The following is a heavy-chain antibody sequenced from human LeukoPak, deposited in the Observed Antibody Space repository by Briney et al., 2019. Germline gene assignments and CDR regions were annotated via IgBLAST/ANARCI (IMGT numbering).Heavy chain of an antibody. CDR2: ISSSSDYI. V-gene: IGHV3-21*01. CDR1: GFTFSSYT. D-gene: IGHD1-26*01. J-gene: IGHJ5*02. CDR3: ARDSSGSYGSNWFDP. Sequence: PGGSLRLSCAASGFTFSSYTMDWVRQAPGKGLEWVSSISSSSDYIFYADSVKGRFTISRDNAKNSLYLQMNSLRAEDTAVYYCARDSSGSYGSNWFDPWGQGTLVTVSS.